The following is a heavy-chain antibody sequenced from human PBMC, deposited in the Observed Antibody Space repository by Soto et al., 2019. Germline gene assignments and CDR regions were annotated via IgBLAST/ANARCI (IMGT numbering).Heavy chain of an antibody. CDR3: TTYIVIVPAAMGGFDP. V-gene: IGHV3-15*01. D-gene: IGHD2-2*01. CDR1: GFTFSNAW. Sequence: PGGSLRLSCAASGFTFSNAWMSWVRQAPGKGLEWVGRIKSKTDGGTTDYAAPVKGRFTISRDDSKNTLYLQMNSLKTEDTAVYYCTTYIVIVPAAMGGFDPWGQGTLVTVSS. CDR2: IKSKTDGGTT. J-gene: IGHJ5*02.